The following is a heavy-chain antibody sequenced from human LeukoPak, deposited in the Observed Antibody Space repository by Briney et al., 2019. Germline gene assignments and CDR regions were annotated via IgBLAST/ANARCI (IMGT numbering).Heavy chain of an antibody. Sequence: SETLSLTCAVYGGSFSGYYWSWIRQPPGKGLEWIGEINHSGSTNYNPSLKSRVTISVDTSKNQFSLKLSSVTAADTAVYYCARVGYCSSTSCYPYQNWFDPWGQGTLVTASS. CDR1: GGSFSGYY. D-gene: IGHD2-2*01. J-gene: IGHJ5*02. CDR3: ARVGYCSSTSCYPYQNWFDP. V-gene: IGHV4-34*01. CDR2: INHSGST.